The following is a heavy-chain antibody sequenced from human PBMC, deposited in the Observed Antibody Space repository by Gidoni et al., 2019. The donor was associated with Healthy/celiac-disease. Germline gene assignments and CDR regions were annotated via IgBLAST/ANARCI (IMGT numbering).Heavy chain of an antibody. Sequence: EVQLLESGGGLVQPGGSLRLSCAASGFTFSSYAMSWVRQAPGKGLGWVSAISGSGGSTYYADSVKGRFTISRDNSKNTLYLQMNSLRAEDTAVYYCAKDPNYYGSGSYDYWGQGTLVTVSS. CDR1: GFTFSSYA. D-gene: IGHD3-10*01. V-gene: IGHV3-23*01. J-gene: IGHJ4*02. CDR3: AKDPNYYGSGSYDY. CDR2: ISGSGGST.